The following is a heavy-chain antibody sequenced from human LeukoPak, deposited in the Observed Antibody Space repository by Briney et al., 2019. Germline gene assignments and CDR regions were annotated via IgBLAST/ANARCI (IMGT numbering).Heavy chain of an antibody. CDR1: EFPFRNYA. CDR2: ITDSGGDT. D-gene: IGHD6-6*01. CDR3: AKGSSSSRPYYFDY. Sequence: RPGGSLRLSCAASEFPFRNYAMSWVRQAPGKGLEWVSAITDSGGDTYHADCVKGRFTISRENSKNTLFLQMYSLRVEDTAVYYCAKGSSSSRPYYFDYWGQGTLVTVSS. J-gene: IGHJ4*02. V-gene: IGHV3-23*01.